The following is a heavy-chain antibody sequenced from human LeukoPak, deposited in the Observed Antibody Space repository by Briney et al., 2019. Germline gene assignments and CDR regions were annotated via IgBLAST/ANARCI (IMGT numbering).Heavy chain of an antibody. CDR1: GGSISSSSYY. J-gene: IGHJ4*02. CDR2: IYYSGST. D-gene: IGHD3-22*01. CDR3: AKGPIEESYYYDSSGTLDY. V-gene: IGHV4-39*01. Sequence: SETLSLTCTVSGGSISSSSYYWGSIRQPPGKGLEWIGSIYYSGSTYYNPSLKSRVTISVDTSKNQFSLKLSSVTAADTAVYYCAKGPIEESYYYDSSGTLDYWGQGTLVTVSS.